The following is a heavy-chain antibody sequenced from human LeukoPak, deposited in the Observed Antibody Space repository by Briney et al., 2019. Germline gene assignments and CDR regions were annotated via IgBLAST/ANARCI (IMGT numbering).Heavy chain of an antibody. CDR1: GGSFSGYY. Sequence: PSETLSLTCAVYGGSFSGYYWSWIRQPPGKGLEWIGEINHSGSTNYNPSLKSRVTISVDTSKNQFSLKLNSVTAADTAVYYCARRPGAFDIWGQGTMVTVSS. V-gene: IGHV4-34*01. CDR2: INHSGST. CDR3: ARRPGAFDI. J-gene: IGHJ3*02.